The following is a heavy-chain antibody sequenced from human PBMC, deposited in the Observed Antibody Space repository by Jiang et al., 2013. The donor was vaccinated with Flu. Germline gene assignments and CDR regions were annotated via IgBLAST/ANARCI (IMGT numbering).Heavy chain of an antibody. D-gene: IGHD2-15*01. CDR2: IHNTWGT. J-gene: IGHJ4*02. CDR3: VIGAGWLPDY. V-gene: IGHV4-59*01. Sequence: GPGLVKPSETLSLTCAVSGDSLSAYYCNWVRQPPGKGLEWIGYIHNTWGTKYNPSVKSRLSMSIDTSKNQFSLKLTSMTAADTAVYYCVIGAGWLPDYWGRGTLVTVSS. CDR1: GDSLSAYY.